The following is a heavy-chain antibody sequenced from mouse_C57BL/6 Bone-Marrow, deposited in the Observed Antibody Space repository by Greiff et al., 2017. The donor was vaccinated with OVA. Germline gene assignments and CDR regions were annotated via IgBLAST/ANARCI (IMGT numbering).Heavy chain of an antibody. D-gene: IGHD1-1*01. CDR3: ARRGYYGSSWFAY. CDR1: GYTFTSYG. J-gene: IGHJ3*01. Sequence: LEESGAELARPGASVKLSCKASGYTFTSYGISWVKQRTGQGLEWIGEIYPRSGNTYYNEKFKGKATLTADKSSSTAYMELRSLTSEDSAVYFCARRGYYGSSWFAYWGQGTLVTVSA. V-gene: IGHV1-81*01. CDR2: IYPRSGNT.